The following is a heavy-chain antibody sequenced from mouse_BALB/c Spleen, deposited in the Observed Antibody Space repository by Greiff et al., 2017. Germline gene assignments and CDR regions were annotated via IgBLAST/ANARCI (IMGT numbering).Heavy chain of an antibody. Sequence: EVQLQQSGPELMKPGASVKISCKASGYSFTSYYMHWVKQSHGKSLEWIGYIDPFNGGTSYNQKFKGKATLTVDKSSSTAYMHLSSLTSEDSAVYYCARGDYGKTMDYWGQGTSVTVSS. CDR2: IDPFNGGT. D-gene: IGHD2-1*01. J-gene: IGHJ4*01. CDR1: GYSFTSYY. V-gene: IGHV1-28*01. CDR3: ARGDYGKTMDY.